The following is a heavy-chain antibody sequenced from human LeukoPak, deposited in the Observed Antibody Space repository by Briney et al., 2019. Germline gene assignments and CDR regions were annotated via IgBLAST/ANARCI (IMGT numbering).Heavy chain of an antibody. V-gene: IGHV3-21*01. CDR3: ARAAGRYCSGGSCRDDAFDI. CDR2: ISSSSSYI. J-gene: IGHJ3*02. D-gene: IGHD2-15*01. Sequence: GGSLRLSCAASGSTFSSYSMNWVRQAPGKGLEWVSSISSSSSYIYYADSVKGRFTISRNNAKNSLYLQMNSLRAEDTAVYYCARAAGRYCSGGSCRDDAFDIWGQGTMVTVSS. CDR1: GSTFSSYS.